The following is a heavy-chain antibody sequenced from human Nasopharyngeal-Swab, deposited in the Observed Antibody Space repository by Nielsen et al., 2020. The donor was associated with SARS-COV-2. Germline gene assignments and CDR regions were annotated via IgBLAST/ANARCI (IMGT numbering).Heavy chain of an antibody. CDR3: ARDGDYTLDY. V-gene: IGHV3-66*02. CDR1: GFTVSSNY. Sequence: GESLKISRAASGFTVSSNYMSWVRQAPGKGLEWVSVIYSGGSTYYAESVKGRFTISRDNSKNTLYLQMNSLRAEDTAVYYCARDGDYTLDYWGQRTLVTVSS. CDR2: IYSGGST. D-gene: IGHD4-17*01. J-gene: IGHJ4*02.